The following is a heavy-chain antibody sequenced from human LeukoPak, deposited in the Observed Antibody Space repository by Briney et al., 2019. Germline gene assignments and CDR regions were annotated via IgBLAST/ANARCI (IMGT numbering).Heavy chain of an antibody. CDR1: GFTFSSYA. CDR3: ARLTIFGVVSDD. J-gene: IGHJ4*02. Sequence: GGSLRLSCAASGFTFSSYAMSWVRQAPGKGLEWVSVIYSGGSTYYADSVKGRFTISRDNSKNTLYLQMNSLRAEDTAVYYCARLTIFGVVSDDWGQGTLVTVSS. V-gene: IGHV3-66*04. CDR2: IYSGGST. D-gene: IGHD3-3*01.